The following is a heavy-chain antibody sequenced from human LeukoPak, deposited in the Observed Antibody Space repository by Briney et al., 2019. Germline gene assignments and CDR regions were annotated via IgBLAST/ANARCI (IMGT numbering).Heavy chain of an antibody. D-gene: IGHD5-24*01. CDR1: GGSISNYF. CDR3: ARHAPGDAYNPYDY. V-gene: IGHV4-59*08. Sequence: SETLSLTCTASGGSISNYFWDWIRQPPGKGLEWIGYIFYSGSTDYNPSLKSRVTISLVTSKNQFSLNLTSVTAADTAVYYCARHAPGDAYNPYDYWGQGTLATVSS. CDR2: IFYSGST. J-gene: IGHJ4*02.